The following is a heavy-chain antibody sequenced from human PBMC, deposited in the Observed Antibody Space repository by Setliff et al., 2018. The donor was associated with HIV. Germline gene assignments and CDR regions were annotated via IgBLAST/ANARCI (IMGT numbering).Heavy chain of an antibody. Sequence: GASVKVSCKASGGAPNIYSISWVRQAPGQGLEWMGRIIPGLGTSVYAQKFQGRVTITADRFTNTAYMELSSLRSEDTAVYYCARSSIAAAGAYYYYMDVWGKGTTVTVSS. D-gene: IGHD6-13*01. CDR3: ARSSIAAAGAYYYYMDV. V-gene: IGHV1-69*08. CDR1: GGAPNIYS. CDR2: IIPGLGTS. J-gene: IGHJ6*03.